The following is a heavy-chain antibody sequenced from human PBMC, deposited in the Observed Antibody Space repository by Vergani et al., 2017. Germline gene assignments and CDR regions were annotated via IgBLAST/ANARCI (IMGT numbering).Heavy chain of an antibody. V-gene: IGHV3-20*04. CDR1: GFSFTSYG. Sequence: VRLVESGGGVVQPGRSLRLSCAASGFSFTSYGMHWVRQPPGKGLEWVSGINWHGGSTGYADSVKGRFTISRDNAKNSLYLQMNSLRAEDTALYYCGMYCNSPTCGTHPRVQNYGMDVWGQGTTVTVSS. CDR3: GMYCNSPTCGTHPRVQNYGMDV. J-gene: IGHJ6*02. CDR2: INWHGGST. D-gene: IGHD2-2*01.